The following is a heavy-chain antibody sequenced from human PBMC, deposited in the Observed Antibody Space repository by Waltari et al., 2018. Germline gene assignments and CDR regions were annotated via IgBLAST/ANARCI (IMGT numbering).Heavy chain of an antibody. V-gene: IGHV4-59*01. J-gene: IGHJ6*02. CDR3: AKVGYSSSSSIMGYYYGMDV. CDR2: IYYSGST. D-gene: IGHD6-6*01. CDR1: GGSISSYY. Sequence: QVQLQESGPGLVKPSETLSLTCTVSGGSISSYYWSWIRQPPGKGLEWIGYIYYSGSTNYNPSLKSRVTISVDTSKNQFSLKLSSVIAADTAVYYCAKVGYSSSSSIMGYYYGMDVWGQGTTVTVSS.